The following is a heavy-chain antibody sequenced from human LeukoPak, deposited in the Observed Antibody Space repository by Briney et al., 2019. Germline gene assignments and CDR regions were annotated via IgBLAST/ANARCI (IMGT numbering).Heavy chain of an antibody. CDR3: AKDWGGYFDY. CDR1: GFTFRSFR. CDR2: IWYDGSNK. D-gene: IGHD3-16*01. Sequence: GGSLRPSCAPSGFTFRSFRMHGVGQPPGKGLEGVAVIWYDGSNKYYADSVKGRFTISRDNSKNTLYLQMNSLRAEDTAVYYCAKDWGGYFDYWGQGTLVTVSS. V-gene: IGHV3-33*06. J-gene: IGHJ4*02.